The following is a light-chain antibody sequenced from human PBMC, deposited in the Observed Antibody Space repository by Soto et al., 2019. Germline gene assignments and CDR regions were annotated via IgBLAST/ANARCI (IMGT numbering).Light chain of an antibody. CDR3: QSYDSSLSGWV. CDR1: SSNIGAGYD. CDR2: GNS. J-gene: IGLJ3*02. Sequence: QSVLTQPPSVSGAPGQRVTISCTGSSSNIGAGYDVHWYQQLPGTAPKLLIYGNSNRPSGVPDRFSGSKSGTSASLAITGLRAEDEADYSCQSYDSSLSGWVFGRGTKLTVL. V-gene: IGLV1-40*01.